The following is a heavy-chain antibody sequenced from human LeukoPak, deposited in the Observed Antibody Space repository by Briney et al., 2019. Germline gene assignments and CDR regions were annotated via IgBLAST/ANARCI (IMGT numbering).Heavy chain of an antibody. V-gene: IGHV3-30*02. CDR2: IRYDGNAK. CDR1: GFTFSGYG. Sequence: GGSLRPSCAASGFTFSGYGMHWVRQAPGKGLEWVAFIRYDGNAKYYADSVKGRFTISRDNSKNTLYLQMNSLRAEDTAVYYCARDEAYCSGGSCYPAYYFDYWGQGTLVTVSS. D-gene: IGHD2-15*01. CDR3: ARDEAYCSGGSCYPAYYFDY. J-gene: IGHJ4*02.